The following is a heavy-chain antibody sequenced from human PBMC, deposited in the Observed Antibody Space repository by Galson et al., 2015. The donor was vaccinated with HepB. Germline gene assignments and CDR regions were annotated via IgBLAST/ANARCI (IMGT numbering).Heavy chain of an antibody. V-gene: IGHV3-48*02. D-gene: IGHD1-26*01. CDR2: TSSRSTTI. CDR1: GFTFSSYN. J-gene: IGHJ6*02. CDR3: ARESGSYYYYSGMDV. Sequence: SLRLSCAASGFTFSSYNMNWVRQAPGKGLEWISYTSSRSTTIYYADSVKGRFTISRDNAKNSLYLQMNSLRDEDTAVYYCARESGSYYYYSGMDVWGQGTSVTVSS.